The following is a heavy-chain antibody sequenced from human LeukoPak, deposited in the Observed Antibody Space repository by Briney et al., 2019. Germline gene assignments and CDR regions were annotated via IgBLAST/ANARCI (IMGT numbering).Heavy chain of an antibody. D-gene: IGHD2-15*01. J-gene: IGHJ4*02. Sequence: ASVKVSCKASGGTFSSYAISWVRQAPGQGLEWMGGIIPIFGTANYAQKFQGRVTITTDESTSTAYMELSSLRSEDTAVYYCARSYCSGGSCYSGANFDYWGQGTLVTVSS. CDR3: ARSYCSGGSCYSGANFDY. CDR1: GGTFSSYA. V-gene: IGHV1-69*05. CDR2: IIPIFGTA.